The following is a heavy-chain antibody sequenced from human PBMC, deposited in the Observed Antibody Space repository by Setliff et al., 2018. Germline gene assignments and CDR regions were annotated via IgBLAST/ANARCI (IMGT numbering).Heavy chain of an antibody. D-gene: IGHD2-21*01. Sequence: PSETLSLTCTVSGGSISSSSYYWGWIRQPPGKGLEWIGSIYYSGSTNYSPSLKSRVAISLDTSKSQFSLRLSSLTAADTAVYYCARSGMPRLLYVGYWGLGTLVTVSS. V-gene: IGHV4-39*07. CDR2: IYYSGST. CDR3: ARSGMPRLLYVGY. J-gene: IGHJ4*02. CDR1: GGSISSSSYY.